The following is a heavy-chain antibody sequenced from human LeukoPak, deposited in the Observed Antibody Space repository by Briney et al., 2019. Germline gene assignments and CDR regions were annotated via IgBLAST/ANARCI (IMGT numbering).Heavy chain of an antibody. Sequence: GGSLRLSCAASGFTFSSYSMNWVRQAPGKGLEWVSSISSSSSYIYYADSVKGRFTISRDNAKNSLYLQMDSLRAEDTAVYYCARDRKDTAMVRPVVVHTGDYWGQGTLVTVSS. V-gene: IGHV3-21*01. CDR1: GFTFSSYS. D-gene: IGHD5-18*01. CDR2: ISSSSSYI. CDR3: ARDRKDTAMVRPVVVHTGDY. J-gene: IGHJ4*02.